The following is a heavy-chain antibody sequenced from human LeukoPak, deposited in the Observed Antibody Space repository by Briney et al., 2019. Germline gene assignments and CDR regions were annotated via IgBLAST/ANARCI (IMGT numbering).Heavy chain of an antibody. CDR1: GGSISSSSYY. CDR2: IYYSGST. CDR3: ASRASAVKDYYYYMDV. D-gene: IGHD4-11*01. V-gene: IGHV4-39*07. J-gene: IGHJ6*03. Sequence: PSETLSLTCTVSGGSISSSSYYWGWIRQPPGKGLEWIGSIYYSGSTYYNPSLKSRVTISVDTSKNQFSLKLSSVTAADTAVYYCASRASAVKDYYYYMDVWGKGTTVTVSS.